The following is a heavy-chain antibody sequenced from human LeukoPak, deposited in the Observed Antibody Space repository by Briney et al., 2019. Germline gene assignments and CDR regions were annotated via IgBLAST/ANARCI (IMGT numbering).Heavy chain of an antibody. V-gene: IGHV4-59*01. CDR2: IYYSGST. D-gene: IGHD4-23*01. CDR1: GGSISSYY. Sequence: PSETLSPTCTVSGGSISSYYWSWIRQPPGKGLEWIGYIYYSGSTNYNPSLKSRVTISVDTSKNQFSLKLSSVTAADTAVYYCARDTGGNSPYYFDYWGQGTLVTVSS. CDR3: ARDTGGNSPYYFDY. J-gene: IGHJ4*02.